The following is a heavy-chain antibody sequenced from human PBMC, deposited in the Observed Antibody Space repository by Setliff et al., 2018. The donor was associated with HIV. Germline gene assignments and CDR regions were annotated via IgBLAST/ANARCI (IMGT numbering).Heavy chain of an antibody. V-gene: IGHV4-59*08. D-gene: IGHD3-10*01. CDR1: GGSISSYY. CDR2: IYYSGST. Sequence: SETLSLTCTVSGGSISSYYWSWIRQPPGKGLEWIGYIYYSGSTNYNPSLKSRVSMSMDTSRNQFSLKLSSVTAADTAIYYCVRRKSELRLISDYMDVWGKGNTVTVSS. J-gene: IGHJ6*03. CDR3: VRRKSELRLISDYMDV.